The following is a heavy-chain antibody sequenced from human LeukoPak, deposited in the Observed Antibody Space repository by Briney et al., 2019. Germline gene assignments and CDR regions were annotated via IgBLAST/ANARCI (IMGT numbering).Heavy chain of an antibody. J-gene: IGHJ4*02. D-gene: IGHD3-22*01. Sequence: GMSLRLSCAVSGFTRDDLAKQWVRHAPGKGLEWVSCFSWCSGSIGYAGSGKGRFTISRDNAKNSLYLQMNSLRAEDTALYYCAKDRYSSGYYYLDYWGQGTLVTVSS. CDR3: AKDRYSSGYYYLDY. CDR1: GFTRDDLA. V-gene: IGHV3-9*01. CDR2: FSWCSGSI.